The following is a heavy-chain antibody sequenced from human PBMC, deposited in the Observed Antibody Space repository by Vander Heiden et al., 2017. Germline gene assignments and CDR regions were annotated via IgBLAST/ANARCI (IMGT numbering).Heavy chain of an antibody. Sequence: QVQLQESGPGLVKPTQTLSLTCTVSGGSISSGGYYWSWIRQHPGKGLEWIGYIYYSGSTYYNPSLKSRVTISVDTSKNQFSLKLSSVTAADTAVYYCARDQRVATIYNYYYYGMDVWGQGTTVTVSS. V-gene: IGHV4-31*03. D-gene: IGHD5-12*01. CDR2: IYYSGST. CDR3: ARDQRVATIYNYYYYGMDV. CDR1: GGSISSGGYY. J-gene: IGHJ6*02.